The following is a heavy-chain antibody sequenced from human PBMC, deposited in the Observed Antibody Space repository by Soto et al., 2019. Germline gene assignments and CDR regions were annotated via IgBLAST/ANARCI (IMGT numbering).Heavy chain of an antibody. CDR2: ISYDGNNI. CDR1: VFTFSSYA. J-gene: IGHJ4*02. CDR3: AKNVEISGGVYYFDH. D-gene: IGHD2-15*01. V-gene: IGHV3-30-3*02. Sequence: QVQLVESGGGVVQPGRSLRLSCAVSVFTFSSYAMHWVRQAPGKGLEWVAVISYDGNNIYYAASVRGRFSISRDNSKNTLYLQMNSLRAEDTAVYSCAKNVEISGGVYYFDHWGQGTLVTVSS.